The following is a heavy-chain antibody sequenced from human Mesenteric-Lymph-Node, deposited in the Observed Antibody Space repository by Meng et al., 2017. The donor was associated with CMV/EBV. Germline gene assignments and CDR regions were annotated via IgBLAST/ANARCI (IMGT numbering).Heavy chain of an antibody. CDR2: ISAYNGNT. CDR3: ARGSRWEPTPDFDY. D-gene: IGHD1-26*01. J-gene: IGHJ4*02. V-gene: IGHV1-18*01. CDR1: GYTFTSYG. Sequence: ASVKVSCKASGYTFTSYGISWVRQAPGQGLERMGWISAYNGNTNYAQKLQGRVTMTTDTSTSTAYMELRSLRSDDTAVYYCARGSRWEPTPDFDYWGQGTLVTVSS.